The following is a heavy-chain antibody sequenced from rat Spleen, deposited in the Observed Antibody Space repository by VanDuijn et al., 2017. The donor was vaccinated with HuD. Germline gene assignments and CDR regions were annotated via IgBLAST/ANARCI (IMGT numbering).Heavy chain of an antibody. CDR2: ISYDGITT. CDR1: GFTFNNYG. D-gene: IGHD1-9*01. J-gene: IGHJ2*01. CDR3: ARRHYGYNSYFDY. Sequence: EVQLVESGGGLVQPGRSLKLSCAASGFTFNNYGMAWVRQAPTKGLEWVAAISYDGITTYYRDSVRGRFTISRDNAKSTLSLQMDSLRSEDTATYHCARRHYGYNSYFDYWGQGVMVTVSS. V-gene: IGHV5-29*01.